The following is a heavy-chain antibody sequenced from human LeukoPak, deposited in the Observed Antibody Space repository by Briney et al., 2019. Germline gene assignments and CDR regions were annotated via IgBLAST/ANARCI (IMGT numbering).Heavy chain of an antibody. Sequence: GASVKVSCKASGYTFTSYHINWVRQATGQGLEWMGWMSPNSGDTGFAQKFQGRVTMTRNTSITTAYMELSSLRSDDTAIYYCARGVAAGYDYWAQGTLVTVSS. D-gene: IGHD6-13*01. V-gene: IGHV1-8*01. CDR3: ARGVAAGYDY. CDR2: MSPNSGDT. J-gene: IGHJ4*02. CDR1: GYTFTSYH.